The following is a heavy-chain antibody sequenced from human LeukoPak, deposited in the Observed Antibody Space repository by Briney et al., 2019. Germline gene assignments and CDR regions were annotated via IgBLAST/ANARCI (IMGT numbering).Heavy chain of an antibody. Sequence: GGSLRVSCVASGFTFSSYSMNWVRQAPGKGLEWVSYISSSGSTIYYADSVKGQFTISRDNAKNTLYVQMNSLRAEDTAVYYCAKDLLAATIDYYFDYWGQGTLVTVSS. D-gene: IGHD5-12*01. CDR1: GFTFSSYS. J-gene: IGHJ4*02. V-gene: IGHV3-48*01. CDR3: AKDLLAATIDYYFDY. CDR2: ISSSGSTI.